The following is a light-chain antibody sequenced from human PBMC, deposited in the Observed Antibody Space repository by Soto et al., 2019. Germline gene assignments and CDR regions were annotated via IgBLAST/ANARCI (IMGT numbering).Light chain of an antibody. V-gene: IGKV1-39*01. CDR3: QQSYSTPFT. Sequence: DIPMTQSPSSLSASVGDRVSITCRASQSISSYINWYQQKPGKAPKLLIYGASSLQSGVPSRFTGSGSGTDFTLTISSLQPEDFATYYCQQSYSTPFTFGPGTKVDIK. CDR1: QSISSY. J-gene: IGKJ3*01. CDR2: GAS.